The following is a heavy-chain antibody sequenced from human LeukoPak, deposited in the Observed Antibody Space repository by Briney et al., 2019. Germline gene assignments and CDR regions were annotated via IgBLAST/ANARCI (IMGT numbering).Heavy chain of an antibody. CDR2: INHSGST. CDR1: GGSFSGYY. CDR3: ARAPGAAID. Sequence: SETLSLTCAVYGGSFSGYYWSWIRQPPGKGLEWIGEINHSGSTNYNPSLKSRVTISVDTSKNQFSLKLNSVTAADTAVYYCARAPGAAIDWGQGTLVTVSS. D-gene: IGHD2-2*01. J-gene: IGHJ4*02. V-gene: IGHV4-34*01.